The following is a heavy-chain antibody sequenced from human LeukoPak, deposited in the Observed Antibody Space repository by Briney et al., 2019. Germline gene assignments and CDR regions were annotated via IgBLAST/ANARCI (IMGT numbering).Heavy chain of an antibody. CDR3: ARHTTVGGSLRFDY. V-gene: IGHV5-51*01. CDR2: ICPGDSDT. J-gene: IGHJ4*02. CDR1: GYGFSSYW. D-gene: IGHD4-23*01. Sequence: GESLKISCKGSGYGFSSYWIGWVRQMPGKGLEYMGIICPGDSDTRYSQSFQGQVTISADKSITTAYLQWSSLRASDTAMYYCARHTTVGGSLRFDYWGQGTLVTVSS.